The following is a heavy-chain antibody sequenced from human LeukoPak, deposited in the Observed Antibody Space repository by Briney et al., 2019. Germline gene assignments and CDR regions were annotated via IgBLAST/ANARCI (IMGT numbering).Heavy chain of an antibody. CDR3: ARGYYDSSGYDPGLGY. CDR1: GYTFTSFY. V-gene: IGHV1-46*01. Sequence: GASVKVSCKASGYTFTSFYMQWVRQAPAQALEWMGIINPSGGSTNYAQKFQGSMTRDTSTSTVYMELSSLRSEDTAMYWCARGYYDSSGYDPGLGYWGQGTLVTVSS. CDR2: INPSGGST. D-gene: IGHD3-22*01. J-gene: IGHJ4*02.